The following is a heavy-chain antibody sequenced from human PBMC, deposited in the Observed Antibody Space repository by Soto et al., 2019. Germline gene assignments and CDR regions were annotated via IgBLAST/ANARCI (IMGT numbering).Heavy chain of an antibody. J-gene: IGHJ5*01. D-gene: IGHD6-25*01. V-gene: IGHV1-69*13. CDR1: GGSFSTYG. Sequence: SVKVSCKASGGSFSTYGINWVRLAPGQGLEWMGGIIPKFGTTNYAQKFRGRVTITADESTNTAYMELNYLRSEDTAVSAAVKESSLRENWF. CDR3: VKESSLRENWF. CDR2: IIPKFGTT.